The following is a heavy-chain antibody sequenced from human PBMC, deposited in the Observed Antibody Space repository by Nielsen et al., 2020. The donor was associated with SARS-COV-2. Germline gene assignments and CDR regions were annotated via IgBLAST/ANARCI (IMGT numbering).Heavy chain of an antibody. J-gene: IGHJ4*02. Sequence: SETLSLTCTVSGGSISSYYWGWIRQPPGKGLEWIGSTYYSGNTYYNSSLKSRVTISVDTSKNQFSLQLSSVTAADTAVYYCARVYCSDANYYPDYFDYWGQGTLVTVSS. D-gene: IGHD2-15*01. V-gene: IGHV4-39*01. CDR1: GGSISSYY. CDR3: ARVYCSDANYYPDYFDY. CDR2: TYYSGNT.